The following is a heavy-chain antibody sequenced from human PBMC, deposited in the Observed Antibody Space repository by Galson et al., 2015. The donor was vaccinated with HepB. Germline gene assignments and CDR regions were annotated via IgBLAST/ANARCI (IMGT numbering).Heavy chain of an antibody. CDR2: IYSGGST. CDR1: GFTVSSNY. V-gene: IGHV3-66*01. Sequence: SLRLSCAASGFTVSSNYMSWVRQAPGKGLEWVSVIYSGGSTYYADSVKGRFTISRDNSKNTLYLQMNSLRAEDTAVYYCARDGAFYDSSGRDYWGQGTLVTVSS. CDR3: ARDGAFYDSSGRDY. J-gene: IGHJ4*02. D-gene: IGHD3-22*01.